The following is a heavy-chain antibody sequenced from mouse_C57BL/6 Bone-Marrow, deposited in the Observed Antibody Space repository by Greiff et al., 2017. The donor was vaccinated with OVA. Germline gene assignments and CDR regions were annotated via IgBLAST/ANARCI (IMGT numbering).Heavy chain of an antibody. CDR2: IDPNSGGT. V-gene: IGHV1-72*01. CDR1: GYTFTSYW. Sequence: QSCKASGYTFTSYWMHWVKQRPGRGLEWIGRIDPNSGGTKYNEKFKSKATLTVDKPSSTAYMQLSSLTSEDSAVYYCARDPFPDYAMDYWGQGTSVTVSS. J-gene: IGHJ4*01. CDR3: ARDPFPDYAMDY.